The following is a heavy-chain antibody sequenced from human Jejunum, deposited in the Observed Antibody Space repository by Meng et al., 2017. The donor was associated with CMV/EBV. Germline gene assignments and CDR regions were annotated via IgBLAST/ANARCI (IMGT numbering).Heavy chain of an antibody. CDR3: ARDIDH. V-gene: IGHV3-21*01. CDR2: ISSSSRYI. CDR1: RFTFSSYN. Sequence: EVQLVDSGGGLVKPGGSLRLSCIGSRFTFSSYNMNWVRQAPGKGLEWVSSISSSSRYINYADSVKGRFTISRDNAKNSLYLQMNSLRVEDTAIYYCARDIDHWGQGTRVTVSS. J-gene: IGHJ5*02.